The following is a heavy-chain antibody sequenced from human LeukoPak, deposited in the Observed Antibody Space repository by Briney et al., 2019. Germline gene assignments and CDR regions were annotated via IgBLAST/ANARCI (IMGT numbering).Heavy chain of an antibody. CDR2: INPNSGGT. D-gene: IGHD3-10*01. CDR1: GYTFTGYY. V-gene: IGHV1-2*02. CDR3: ARTFDDLSLAFEI. Sequence: GASVKVSCKASGYTFTGYYIHWVRQAPGQGLEWMGWINPNSGGTNYAQNFQGRVTMTRDTSITTAYMELSRLRSDDTAAYYCARTFDDLSLAFEIWGEGTMVTVSS. J-gene: IGHJ3*02.